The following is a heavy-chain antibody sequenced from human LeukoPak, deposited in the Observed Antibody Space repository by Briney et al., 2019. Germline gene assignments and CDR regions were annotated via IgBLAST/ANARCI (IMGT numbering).Heavy chain of an antibody. CDR3: ARGRYYYGSGSYYRPPFDY. V-gene: IGHV4-34*01. D-gene: IGHD3-10*01. CDR1: GGSFSGYY. Sequence: PSETLSLTCAVYGGSFSGYYWSWIRQPPGKGLEWIGEINHSGSTNYNPSLKSRVTISVDTSKNQFSLKLSSVTAADTAVYYCARGRYYYGSGSYYRPPFDYWGQGTLVTVSS. J-gene: IGHJ4*02. CDR2: INHSGST.